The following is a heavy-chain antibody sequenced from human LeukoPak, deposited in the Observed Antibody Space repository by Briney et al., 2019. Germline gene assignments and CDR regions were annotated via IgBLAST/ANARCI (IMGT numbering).Heavy chain of an antibody. CDR2: IWYDGTNK. V-gene: IGHV3-33*01. CDR3: ARRERLGYSYGRGTLDI. J-gene: IGHJ3*02. CDR1: GFSFSGYG. D-gene: IGHD5-18*01. Sequence: PGRSLRLSCAASGFSFSGYGLHWVRQAPGKGLEWVAVIWYDGTNKYYADSVKGRFTISRDNSKNTLYLQMNSLRAEDTAVYYCARRERLGYSYGRGTLDIWGQGTMVTVSS.